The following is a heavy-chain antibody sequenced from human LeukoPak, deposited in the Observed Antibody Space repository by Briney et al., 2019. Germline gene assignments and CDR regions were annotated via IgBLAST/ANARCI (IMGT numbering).Heavy chain of an antibody. CDR3: ARGGIRGVLMEY. V-gene: IGHV3-7*05. D-gene: IGHD3-10*01. CDR1: GFSLINYW. Sequence: AGGSLRPSCAASGFSLINYWMTWVRQAPGKGLEWVANIKQDGSEKYYVDSVTGRFTISRDNAKNSLFLQMSSLRADDTAVYYCARGGIRGVLMEYWGQGTLVTVSS. J-gene: IGHJ4*02. CDR2: IKQDGSEK.